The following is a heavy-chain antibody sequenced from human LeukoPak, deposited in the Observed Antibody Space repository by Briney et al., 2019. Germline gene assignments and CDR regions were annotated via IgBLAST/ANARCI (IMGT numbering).Heavy chain of an antibody. Sequence: GGSLRLSCAASGFSFSSYWMNWVRQAPGKGLEWVANIKQDGSEKYYVDSVKGRFTVSRDNAKNSLYLQMNSLRAEDTAVYYCARSRTYNIPWDPFDYWGQGTLVTVSS. CDR1: GFSFSSYW. J-gene: IGHJ4*02. V-gene: IGHV3-7*01. CDR2: IKQDGSEK. D-gene: IGHD3-10*01. CDR3: ARSRTYNIPWDPFDY.